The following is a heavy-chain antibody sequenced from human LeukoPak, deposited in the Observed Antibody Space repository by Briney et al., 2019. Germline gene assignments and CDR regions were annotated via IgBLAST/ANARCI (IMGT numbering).Heavy chain of an antibody. V-gene: IGHV3-48*04. CDR2: ISNSDTIM. Sequence: QPGGSLRLSCAASGFTFITYTMNWVRQAPGKGLEWVSYISNSDTIMYYADSVKGRFTISRDNAKNSLYLQMNSLRAEDTAVYYCLSGTSVWGQGALVTVSS. CDR3: LSGTSV. J-gene: IGHJ4*02. CDR1: GFTFITYT.